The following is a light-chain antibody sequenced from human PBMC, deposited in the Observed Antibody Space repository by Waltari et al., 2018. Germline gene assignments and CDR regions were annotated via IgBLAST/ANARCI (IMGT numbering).Light chain of an antibody. CDR3: QQRSTWPPSVT. CDR1: QSIDSS. V-gene: IGKV3-11*01. CDR2: DAS. Sequence: EIVLTQSPATLSLSPGERATVSCRASQSIDSSLGWYQHKPGQPPRLPIYDASIRATGIPARFSGSGSGTDFTLTITSLEPEDFAVYYCQQRSTWPPSVTFGQGTKLEI. J-gene: IGKJ2*01.